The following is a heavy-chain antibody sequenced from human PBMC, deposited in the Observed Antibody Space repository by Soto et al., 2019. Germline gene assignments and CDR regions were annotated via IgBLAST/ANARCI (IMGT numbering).Heavy chain of an antibody. CDR3: ARDRVAVAGTAFDI. CDR2: IYYSGST. CDR1: GGSISSHY. Sequence: SETLSLTCTVSGGSISSHYWSWIRQPPGKGLEWIGYIYYSGSTNYNPSLKSRVTISVDTSENQFSLKLSSVTAADTAVYYCARDRVAVAGTAFDIWGQGTMVTVS. D-gene: IGHD6-19*01. V-gene: IGHV4-59*11. J-gene: IGHJ3*02.